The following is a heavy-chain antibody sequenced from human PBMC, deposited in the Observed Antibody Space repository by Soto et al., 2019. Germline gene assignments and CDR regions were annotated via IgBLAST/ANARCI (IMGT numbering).Heavy chain of an antibody. J-gene: IGHJ4*02. CDR1: GGSISSYY. Sequence: QVQLQESGPGLVKPSETLSLTCTVSGGSISSYYWSWIRQPPGKGMEWIAYMFYSGNTNYNPSLKSRVTMSVDTSKNQFSLKLTSVTAADTAVYYCAEGFYFDFWGQGTLVTVPS. CDR3: AEGFYFDF. CDR2: MFYSGNT. V-gene: IGHV4-59*01.